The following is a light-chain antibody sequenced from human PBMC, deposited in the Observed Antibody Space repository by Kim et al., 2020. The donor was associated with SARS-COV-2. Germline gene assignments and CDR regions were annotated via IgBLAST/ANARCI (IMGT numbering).Light chain of an antibody. Sequence: SSELTQDPAVSVALGQTVRITCQGDSLRSYYASWYQQKPGQAPVLVIYAKNNRPSGIPDRFSGSSSGNTASLTITGAQAEDEADYYCKSRDTSGYLLVFG. J-gene: IGLJ2*01. V-gene: IGLV3-19*01. CDR3: KSRDTSGYLLV. CDR2: AKN. CDR1: SLRSYY.